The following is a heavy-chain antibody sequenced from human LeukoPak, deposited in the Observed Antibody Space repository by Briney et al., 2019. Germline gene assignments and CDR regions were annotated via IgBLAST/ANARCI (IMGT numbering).Heavy chain of an antibody. CDR3: VRFAYGSAFFPGPY. CDR2: VYPGDSAT. CDR1: GYISANYW. V-gene: IGHV5-51*01. Sequence: GESLKISCKGSGYISANYWIGWVRQMPGKGLEWMGIVYPGDSATRYSPSFQGQVTILADRSITTAYLQWSSLKASDTAMYYCVRFAYGSAFFPGPYWGQGTRVTVSS. D-gene: IGHD6-19*01. J-gene: IGHJ4*02.